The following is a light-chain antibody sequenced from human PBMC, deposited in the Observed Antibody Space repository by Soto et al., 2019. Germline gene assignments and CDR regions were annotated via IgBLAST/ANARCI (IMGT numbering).Light chain of an antibody. V-gene: IGKV1-39*01. CDR3: QQSYSTPYT. J-gene: IGKJ2*01. CDR2: AAS. CDR1: QSISNY. Sequence: DIQMTQSPSSLSASVGDRVTITCRASQSISNYLNWYQQKPGKAPNLLIYAASSLQSGVPSRFSGSGSGTDFTLTISSLQPEDCATYYCQQSYSTPYTFGQGTKLEIK.